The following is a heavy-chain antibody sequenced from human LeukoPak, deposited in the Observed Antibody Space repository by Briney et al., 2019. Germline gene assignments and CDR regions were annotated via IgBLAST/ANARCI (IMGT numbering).Heavy chain of an antibody. D-gene: IGHD3-9*01. CDR1: GGSISSYY. Sequence: PSETLSLTCTVSGGSISSYYWSWIRQPPGKGLEWIGYIYYSGSTNYNPSLKSRVTISVDTSKNQFSLKLSSVTAADTAVYYCARVSHSDILTGYTYYYYMDVWGKGTTVTISS. CDR2: IYYSGST. CDR3: ARVSHSDILTGYTYYYYMDV. J-gene: IGHJ6*03. V-gene: IGHV4-59*01.